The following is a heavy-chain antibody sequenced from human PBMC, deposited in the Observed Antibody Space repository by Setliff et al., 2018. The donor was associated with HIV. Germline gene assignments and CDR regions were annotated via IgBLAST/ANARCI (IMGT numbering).Heavy chain of an antibody. CDR1: GGSISSYY. D-gene: IGHD1-26*01. V-gene: IGHV4-4*07. CDR2: LHRSGNT. CDR3: ARVGANANFDY. Sequence: PSVTLSLTCTVSGGSISSYYWGWIRQPAGKGLEWIGRLHRSGNTINNPSLNSRVTMSVDTSKNHFSLNLHSVTAADTAVYYCARVGANANFDYWGQGTQVTVSS. J-gene: IGHJ4*02.